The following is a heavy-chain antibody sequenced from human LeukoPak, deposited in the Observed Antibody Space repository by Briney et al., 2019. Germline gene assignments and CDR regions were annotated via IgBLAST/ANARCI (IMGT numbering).Heavy chain of an antibody. CDR1: GYTFTSYD. J-gene: IGHJ5*02. CDR3: ARARNNYYDSSGWTFDP. Sequence: ASVKVSCKASGYTFTSYDINWVRQATGQGLEWMGWMNPNSGNTGYARKFQGRVTMTRNTSISTAYMELSSLRSEDTAVYYCARARNNYYDSSGWTFDPWGQGTLVTVSS. V-gene: IGHV1-8*01. D-gene: IGHD3-22*01. CDR2: MNPNSGNT.